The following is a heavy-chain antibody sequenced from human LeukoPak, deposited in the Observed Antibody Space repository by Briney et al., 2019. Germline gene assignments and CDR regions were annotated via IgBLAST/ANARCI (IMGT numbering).Heavy chain of an antibody. V-gene: IGHV3-7*01. CDR3: ARDAPPYCSGGSCYSHY. Sequence: GGSLRLSCAASRFTFSSYWMSWVRQAPGKGLEWVANIKRDGSEKYYVDFVKGRFTISRDNAKNSLYLQMNRLRAEDTAVYYCARDAPPYCSGGSCYSHYWGQGTLVTVSS. CDR2: IKRDGSEK. D-gene: IGHD2-15*01. J-gene: IGHJ4*02. CDR1: RFTFSSYW.